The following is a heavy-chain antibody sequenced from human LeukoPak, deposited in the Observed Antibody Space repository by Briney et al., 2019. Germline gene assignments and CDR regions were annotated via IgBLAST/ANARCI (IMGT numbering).Heavy chain of an antibody. V-gene: IGHV4-39*01. CDR2: FYYSGSI. CDR3: ASYGDYFDY. Sequence: SETLSLTCTVSGDSISSSNYYWGWIRQPPGKGLEWIGSFYYSGSIYYNPSLKSRVTISVDTSKNQFSLRLSFVTAADTAVYYCASYGDYFDYWGQGTLVTVSS. J-gene: IGHJ4*02. CDR1: GDSISSSNYY. D-gene: IGHD4-17*01.